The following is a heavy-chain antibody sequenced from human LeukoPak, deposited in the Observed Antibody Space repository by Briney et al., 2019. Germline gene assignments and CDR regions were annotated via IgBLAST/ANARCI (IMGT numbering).Heavy chain of an antibody. CDR1: GGSFSGYY. V-gene: IGHV4-34*01. Sequence: SETLSLTCAVYGGSFSGYYWSWIRQPPGKGLEWIGEINHSGSTNYNPSLKSRITISVDTSKKQFSLKLSSVTAADTAVYYCARHVAGSGSYYFDYYYYYMDVWGKGTTVTISS. CDR2: INHSGST. CDR3: ARHVAGSGSYYFDYYYYYMDV. J-gene: IGHJ6*03. D-gene: IGHD3-10*01.